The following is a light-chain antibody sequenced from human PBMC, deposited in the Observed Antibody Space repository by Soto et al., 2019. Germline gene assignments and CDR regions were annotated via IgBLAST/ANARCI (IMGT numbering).Light chain of an antibody. Sequence: EIVMTQSPATLSVSPGERATLSCRASQSVSSNLAWYQQKPGQAPRLLIYGASARATGIPARFSGSGSGTEFNLTISSLQSEDSAVYYCQQYNNWPRTFGQGTRLEIK. J-gene: IGKJ5*01. CDR2: GAS. CDR3: QQYNNWPRT. CDR1: QSVSSN. V-gene: IGKV3-15*01.